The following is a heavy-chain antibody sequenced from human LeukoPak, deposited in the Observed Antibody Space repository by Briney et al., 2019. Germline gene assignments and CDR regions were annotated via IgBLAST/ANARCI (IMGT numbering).Heavy chain of an antibody. Sequence: GGSLRLACAASGFTASSNYMSWVRQAPGKGLEGVSIIYSADNTYYADSVKVRFIISRDNSKNTVYLQMNSLRAEDTAVYYCARTRGGVRYYFDYWGQGTLVTVSS. J-gene: IGHJ4*02. CDR3: ARTRGGVRYYFDY. V-gene: IGHV3-53*01. CDR1: GFTASSNY. D-gene: IGHD3-16*01. CDR2: IYSADNT.